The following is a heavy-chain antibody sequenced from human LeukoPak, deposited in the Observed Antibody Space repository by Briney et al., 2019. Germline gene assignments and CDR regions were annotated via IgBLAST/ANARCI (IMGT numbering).Heavy chain of an antibody. CDR1: GGTFSSYT. CDR3: ASLDYYDSSGSRFFDY. V-gene: IGHV1-69*02. CDR2: IIPILGIA. J-gene: IGHJ4*02. Sequence: SVKVSCKASGGTFSSYTISWVRQAPGQGLEWMGRIIPILGIANYAQKFQGRVTITADKSTSTAYMELSSLRSEDTAVYYCASLDYYDSSGSRFFDYWGQGTLSPSPQ. D-gene: IGHD3-22*01.